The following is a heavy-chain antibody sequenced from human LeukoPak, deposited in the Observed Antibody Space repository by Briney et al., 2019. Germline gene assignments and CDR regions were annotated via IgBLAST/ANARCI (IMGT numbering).Heavy chain of an antibody. CDR2: TSGGTT. D-gene: IGHD2-2*01. J-gene: IGHJ6*04. V-gene: IGHV3-23*01. CDR1: GFTFSTYA. CDR3: AKGDCSSTSCSGFYGMDV. Sequence: PGGSLRLSCAASGFTFSTYAMNWVRQAPGKGLEWVSTTSGGTTYYADSVKGRFTISRDSSKSTLYLRMNSLRAEDTAVYYCAKGDCSSTSCSGFYGMDVWGRGTTVTVSS.